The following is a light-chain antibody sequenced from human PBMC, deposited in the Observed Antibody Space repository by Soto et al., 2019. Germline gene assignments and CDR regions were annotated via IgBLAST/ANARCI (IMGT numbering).Light chain of an antibody. V-gene: IGKV4-1*01. CDR2: WAS. CDR1: QTVLYSSNNKNY. Sequence: DIVLTQSPDSLAVSLGERATIKCKSSQTVLYSSNNKNYLAWYQQKPGQPPKLLIYWASTRESGVPDRFSGSGSGTDFTLTISTVQAEDVAVYYCQQYYSTPPLTFGGGTKVEIK. CDR3: QQYYSTPPLT. J-gene: IGKJ4*01.